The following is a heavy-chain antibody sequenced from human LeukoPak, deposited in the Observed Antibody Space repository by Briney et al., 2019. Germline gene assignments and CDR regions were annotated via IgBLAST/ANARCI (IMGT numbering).Heavy chain of an antibody. CDR3: ARQDLQWGYFDY. CDR1: GGSISSYY. CDR2: IYYSGST. V-gene: IGHV4-59*01. D-gene: IGHD5-24*01. J-gene: IGHJ4*02. Sequence: SETLSLTCTVSGGSISSYYWSWIRQPPGKGLEWIGYIYYSGSTNYNPSLKSRVTTSVDTSKNQFSLKLSSVTAADTAVYYCARQDLQWGYFDYWGQGTLVTVSS.